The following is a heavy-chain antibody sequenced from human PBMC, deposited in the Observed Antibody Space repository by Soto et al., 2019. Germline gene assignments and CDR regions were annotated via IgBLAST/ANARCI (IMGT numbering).Heavy chain of an antibody. V-gene: IGHV4-39*01. CDR2: VYYSGTT. CDR1: GGSVSSRDYY. Sequence: SETLSLSCTVSGGSVSSRDYYWGWIRQPPGKELEWIGAVYYSGTTYYMPSLKSRVTISVDTSKNHFSLNLRSVTAADTAVYYCARQTGGFGYYFDYWGQGALVTVSS. CDR3: ARQTGGFGYYFDY. D-gene: IGHD3-16*01. J-gene: IGHJ4*02.